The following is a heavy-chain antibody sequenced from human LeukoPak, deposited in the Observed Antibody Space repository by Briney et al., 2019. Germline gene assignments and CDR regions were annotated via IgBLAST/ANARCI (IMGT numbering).Heavy chain of an antibody. D-gene: IGHD3-3*01. Sequence: SETLSLTCAVYGGSFSGYYWSWLRQPPGKGLEWIGEINHSGSTNYNPSLKSRVTISVDTSKNQFSLKLSSVTAADTAVYYCATHSYDFWSGYIDYWGQGTLVTVSS. J-gene: IGHJ4*02. CDR2: INHSGST. CDR3: ATHSYDFWSGYIDY. CDR1: GGSFSGYY. V-gene: IGHV4-34*01.